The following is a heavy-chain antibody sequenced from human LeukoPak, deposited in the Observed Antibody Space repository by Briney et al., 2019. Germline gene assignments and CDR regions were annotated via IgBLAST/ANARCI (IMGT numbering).Heavy chain of an antibody. CDR2: ARNKPTGYTT. V-gene: IGHV3-72*01. J-gene: IGHJ6*02. CDR3: ARLGRYSSSSIYYYTMDV. D-gene: IGHD6-6*01. CDR1: GFTFSDHY. Sequence: SLRLSCAASGFTFSDHYMDWVSQAPGKGMEWVGRARNKPTGYTTEYAASVKGRFTISRDDSKNSLYLQMNSLKTEDTAVYYCARLGRYSSSSIYYYTMDVWGQGTTVTVSS.